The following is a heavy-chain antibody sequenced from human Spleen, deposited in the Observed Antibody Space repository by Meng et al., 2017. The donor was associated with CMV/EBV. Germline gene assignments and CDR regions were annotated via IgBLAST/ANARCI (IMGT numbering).Heavy chain of an antibody. V-gene: IGHV4-39*07. J-gene: IGHJ4*02. CDR1: GGSISSYY. CDR3: ARFPFYY. CDR2: IYKSGRT. Sequence: GSLRLSCTVSGGSISSYYWGWIRQPPGKGLEWIGSIYKSGRTFYSPSLKSRVTISVDTSKNQFSLKLRSVTAADTAVYYCARFPFYYWGQGTLVTVSS.